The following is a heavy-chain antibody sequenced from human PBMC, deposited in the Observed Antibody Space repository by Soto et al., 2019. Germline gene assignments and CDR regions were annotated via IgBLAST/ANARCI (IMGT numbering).Heavy chain of an antibody. CDR3: AKDESDIVVVPAAMSIDY. J-gene: IGHJ4*02. V-gene: IGHV3-43*01. CDR2: ISWDGGST. Sequence: GGSLRLSCAASGFTFDDYTMHWVRQAPGKGLEWVSLISWDGGSTYYADSVKGRFTISRDNSKNSLYLQMNSLRTEDTALYYCAKDESDIVVVPAAMSIDYWGQGTLVTVSS. D-gene: IGHD2-2*01. CDR1: GFTFDDYT.